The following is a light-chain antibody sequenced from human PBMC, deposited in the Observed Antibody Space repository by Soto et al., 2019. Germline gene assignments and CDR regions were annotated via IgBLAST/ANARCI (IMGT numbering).Light chain of an antibody. V-gene: IGLV1-40*01. CDR1: SSNIGAGYD. CDR3: SSYAGSNNV. J-gene: IGLJ1*01. CDR2: GNS. Sequence: QSVLTQPPSVSGAPGQRVTISCTGNSSNIGAGYDVHWYQQLPGKAPKLLIFGNSHRPSGVPDRFFGSKSGTSASLAITGLQAEDEADYYCSSYAGSNNVFGTGTKLTVL.